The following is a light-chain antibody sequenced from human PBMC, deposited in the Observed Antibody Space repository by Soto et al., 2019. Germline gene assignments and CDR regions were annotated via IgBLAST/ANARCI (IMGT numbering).Light chain of an antibody. CDR3: QQYNNWPPRT. J-gene: IGKJ2*01. V-gene: IGKV3-15*01. CDR2: GAS. Sequence: EIVMTQSPASLSVSPGETATLSCRASQSISNSLAWYQQKPGQAPSLLIYGASTRATGIPARFSGSGSGTEFILTIISLQSEDSALYYCQQYNNWPPRTFGQGTKLEIK. CDR1: QSISNS.